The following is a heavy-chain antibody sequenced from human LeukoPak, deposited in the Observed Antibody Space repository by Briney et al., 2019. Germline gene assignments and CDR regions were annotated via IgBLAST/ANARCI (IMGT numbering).Heavy chain of an antibody. CDR2: IIPIFGTA. CDR3: AREYYYGSGDGNI. Sequence: SVKVSCKASGGTFSSYAISWVRQAPGQGLEWMGGIIPIFGTANYAQKFQGRVTITADESTSTAYMELSSLRSEDTAVYYCAREYYYGSGDGNIWGQGTKVTVSS. J-gene: IGHJ3*02. V-gene: IGHV1-69*13. D-gene: IGHD3-10*01. CDR1: GGTFSSYA.